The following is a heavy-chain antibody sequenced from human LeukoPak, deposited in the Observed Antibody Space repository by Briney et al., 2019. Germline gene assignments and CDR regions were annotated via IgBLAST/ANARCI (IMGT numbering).Heavy chain of an antibody. J-gene: IGHJ6*02. CDR1: GGSISSYY. D-gene: IGHD2-2*01. Sequence: PSETLSLTCTVSGGSISSYYWSWIRQPPGKGLEWIGYIYYSGSTNYNPSLKSRVTISVDTSKNQFSLKLSSVTAADTAVYYCARGGVVVPAAMADYYHGMDVWGQGTTVTVSS. V-gene: IGHV4-59*12. CDR3: ARGGVVVPAAMADYYHGMDV. CDR2: IYYSGST.